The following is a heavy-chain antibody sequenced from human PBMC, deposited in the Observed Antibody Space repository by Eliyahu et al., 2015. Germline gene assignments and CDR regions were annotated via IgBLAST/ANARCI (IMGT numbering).Heavy chain of an antibody. CDR2: IYPGGXT. Sequence: SGGGLIQPGXSLRLSCAASGFTVSSNYXSWVRQAPGXGLEWVSVIYPGGXTYYADXVKGRFSISRDNSKNTLYLQMNSLXAEDAAVYYCGRNWYFDLWGRGTLVTVSS. CDR1: GFTVSSNY. CDR3: GRNWYFDL. J-gene: IGHJ2*01. V-gene: IGHV3-53*01.